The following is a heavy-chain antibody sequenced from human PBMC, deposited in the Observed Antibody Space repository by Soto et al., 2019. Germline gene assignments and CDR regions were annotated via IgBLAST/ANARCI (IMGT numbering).Heavy chain of an antibody. D-gene: IGHD6-6*01. CDR2: IYYSVSS. CDR3: ARDPLGYSSSNLFDQ. V-gene: IGHV4-61*01. Sequence: QVQMQASCPGLVKPSATLSVTCAVSGASVSSGSNYWSSLRQLTGKGLERIGFIYYSVSSNYNPSLKSRVTISVDTSKNPFSLKVGSVTASATAVYFCARDPLGYSSSNLFDQWGQGTLVTVSS. J-gene: IGHJ4*02. CDR1: GASVSSGSNY.